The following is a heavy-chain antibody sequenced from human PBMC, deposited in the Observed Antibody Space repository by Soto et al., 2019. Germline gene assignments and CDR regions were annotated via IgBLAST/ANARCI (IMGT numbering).Heavy chain of an antibody. CDR3: ARAGDGRGRLDY. CDR1: GGSFSGYY. CDR2: INHSGST. J-gene: IGHJ4*02. Sequence: QVQLQQWGAGLLKPSETLSLTCAVYGGSFSGYYWSWIRQPPGKGLEWIGEINHSGSTNYNPSLKGRVTISVDTSKNQFSLKLSSVTAADTAVYYCARAGDGRGRLDYWGQGTLVTVSS. D-gene: IGHD3-10*01. V-gene: IGHV4-34*01.